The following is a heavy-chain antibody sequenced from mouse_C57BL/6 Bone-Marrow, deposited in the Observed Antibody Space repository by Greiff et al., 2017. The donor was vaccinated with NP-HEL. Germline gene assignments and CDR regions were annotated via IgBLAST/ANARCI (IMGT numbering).Heavy chain of an antibody. J-gene: IGHJ2*01. V-gene: IGHV14-4*01. CDR3: TRGIYFGD. D-gene: IGHD1-1*01. CDR1: GFNIKDDY. CDR2: IDPENGDT. Sequence: EVQLQQSGAELVRPGASVKLSCTASGFNIKDDYMHWVKQRPEQGLEWIGWIDPENGDTEYASKFQGKATITADTSSNTAYLQLSSLTSEDTAVYYCTRGIYFGDWGQGTTLTVSS.